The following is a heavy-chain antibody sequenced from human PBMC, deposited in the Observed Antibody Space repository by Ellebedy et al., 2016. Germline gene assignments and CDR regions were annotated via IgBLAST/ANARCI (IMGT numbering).Heavy chain of an antibody. V-gene: IGHV1-18*01. J-gene: IGHJ4*02. CDR1: GYTFTSYG. D-gene: IGHD4-23*01. Sequence: ASVKVSXXASGYTFTSYGISWVRQAPGQGLEWMGWISAYNGNTNYAQKLQGRVTMTTDTSTSTAYMELSRLRSDDTAVYYCARSRPTVVDYLYWGQGTLVTVSS. CDR3: ARSRPTVVDYLY. CDR2: ISAYNGNT.